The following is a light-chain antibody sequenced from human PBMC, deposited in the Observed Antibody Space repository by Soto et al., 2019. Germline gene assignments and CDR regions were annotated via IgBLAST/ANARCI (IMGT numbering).Light chain of an antibody. CDR2: DAS. CDR1: QSVSSY. Sequence: PWERATLSCRASQSVSSYLAWYQQKPGQAPRLLIYDASNRATGIPARFSGSGSGTDFTLTISSLEPEDFAVYYCQQRSNWPPLTFGGGTKVEIK. V-gene: IGKV3-11*01. CDR3: QQRSNWPPLT. J-gene: IGKJ4*01.